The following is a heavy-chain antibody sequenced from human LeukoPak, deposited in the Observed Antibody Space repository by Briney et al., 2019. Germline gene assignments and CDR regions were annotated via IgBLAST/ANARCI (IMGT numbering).Heavy chain of an antibody. CDR1: GFTFNTYS. V-gene: IGHV3-21*01. J-gene: IGHJ4*02. CDR2: ISSSSKYI. CDR3: ARVLWFGELLYFRGAFDY. Sequence: GGSLRLSCAASGFTFNTYSMNWVRQAPGKGLEWVSSISSSSKYIYYADSVKGRFTISRDNAKNSLYLQMNSLRAEDTAVYYCARVLWFGELLYFRGAFDYWGQGTLVTVSS. D-gene: IGHD3-10*01.